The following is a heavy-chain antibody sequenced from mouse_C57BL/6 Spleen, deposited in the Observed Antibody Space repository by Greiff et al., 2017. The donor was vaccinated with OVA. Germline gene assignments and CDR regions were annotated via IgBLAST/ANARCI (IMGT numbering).Heavy chain of an antibody. D-gene: IGHD1-1*01. J-gene: IGHJ2*01. Sequence: VQLKESGPELVKPGASVKISCKASGYAFSSSWMNWVKQRPGKGLEWIGRIYPGDGDTNYNGKFKGKATLTADKSSSTAYMQLSSLTSEDSAVYFCARSYGSSFDYFDYWGQGTTLTVSS. CDR3: ARSYGSSFDYFDY. CDR1: GYAFSSSW. V-gene: IGHV1-82*01. CDR2: IYPGDGDT.